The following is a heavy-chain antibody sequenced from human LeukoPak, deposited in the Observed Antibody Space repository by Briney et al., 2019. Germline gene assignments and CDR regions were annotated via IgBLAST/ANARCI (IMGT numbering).Heavy chain of an antibody. CDR1: GGSFSGYY. V-gene: IGHV4-34*01. CDR3: ASASTVTTSDY. D-gene: IGHD4-17*01. Sequence: SETLSLTCAVYGGSFSGYYWCWIRQPPGKGLEWIGEINHSGSTNYNPSLKSRVTISVDTSKNQFSLKLSSVTAADTAVYYCASASTVTTSDYWGQGTLVTVSS. CDR2: INHSGST. J-gene: IGHJ4*02.